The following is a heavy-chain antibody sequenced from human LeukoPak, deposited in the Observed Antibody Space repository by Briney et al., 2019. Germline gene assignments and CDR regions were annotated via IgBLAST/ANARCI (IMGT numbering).Heavy chain of an antibody. CDR1: GFTFSDYD. CDR2: MSLSTSGK. J-gene: IGHJ3*02. Sequence: GESLRLSCAASGFTFSDYDMSWVRQAPGKGLEWVSSMSLSTSGKTHADSVKGRFTVSTDKAKNTLYLQMDSLRAEDTAIYYCAKALTRWAFDMWGQGTMVTVSS. CDR3: AKALTRWAFDM. V-gene: IGHV3-23*01. D-gene: IGHD3-16*01.